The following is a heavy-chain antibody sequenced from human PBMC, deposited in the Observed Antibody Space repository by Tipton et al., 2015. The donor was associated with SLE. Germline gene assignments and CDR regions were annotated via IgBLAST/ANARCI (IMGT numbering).Heavy chain of an antibody. CDR2: INQSGST. J-gene: IGHJ4*02. Sequence: TLSLTCTVSGGSISSSSYYWSWIRQPPGKGLEWIGEINQSGSTNYNASLKSRVAISVDTSKNQFSLKLSSVTAADTAVYYCARHAPGQNFDYWGQGTLVTVSS. D-gene: IGHD3-10*01. V-gene: IGHV4-39*01. CDR3: ARHAPGQNFDY. CDR1: GGSISSSSYY.